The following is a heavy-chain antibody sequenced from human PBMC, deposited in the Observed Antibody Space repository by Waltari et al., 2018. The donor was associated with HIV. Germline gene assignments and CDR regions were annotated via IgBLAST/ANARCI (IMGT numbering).Heavy chain of an antibody. V-gene: IGHV1-24*01. D-gene: IGHD6-19*01. Sequence: QVQLVQSGAEVKRPGASVKVSCKVSGYILTELSIHWVRQAPGKGLEWVGILDPADGKTTYAQKFQGRVTIADDTSTDTASMEVSSLRSEDTAVYYCATARQWLVDSGMDVWGQGTTVTVSS. CDR3: ATARQWLVDSGMDV. J-gene: IGHJ6*02. CDR2: LDPADGKT. CDR1: GYILTELS.